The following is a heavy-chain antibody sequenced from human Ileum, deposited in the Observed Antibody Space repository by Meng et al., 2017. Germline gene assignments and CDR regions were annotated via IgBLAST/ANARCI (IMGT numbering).Heavy chain of an antibody. V-gene: IGHV6-1*01. J-gene: IGHJ4*02. CDR1: GDSVSSNSAA. CDR3: ATWRFGY. Sequence: HVKLQKSRPCLVQPSYALALSCAISGDSVSSNSAAWNWIRQSPSRGREWLGRTYYRSKWHNDYAEPVKGRISINPDTSKNQFSLHLNSVTPEDTAVDYCATWRFGYWGQGTLVTVSS. CDR2: TYYRSKWHN.